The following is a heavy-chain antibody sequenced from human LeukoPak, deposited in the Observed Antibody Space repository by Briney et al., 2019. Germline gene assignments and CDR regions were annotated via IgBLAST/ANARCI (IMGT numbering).Heavy chain of an antibody. CDR1: GASATATNYY. J-gene: IGHJ1*01. CDR2: IPFSGTV. D-gene: IGHD3-22*01. CDR3: SGGNDDSKIHH. V-gene: IGHV4-31*11. Sequence: SQTLSLTCEVSGASATATNYYCTCIRHRPGKGPELIVHIPFSGTVYYSPSLQSRAYISRDASKNHFSLRLSSLTAADTAVYFCSGGNDDSKIHHWGEGTLVAVSS.